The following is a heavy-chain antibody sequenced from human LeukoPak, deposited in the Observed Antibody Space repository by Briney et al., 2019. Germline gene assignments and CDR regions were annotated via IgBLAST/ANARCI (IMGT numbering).Heavy chain of an antibody. CDR2: ISGSGGST. Sequence: PGGSLRLSCAASGFTFSSYAMGWVRQAPGKGPEWVSAISGSGGSTYYADSVKGRFTISRDNSKNTLYLQMNSLRAEDTAVYYCAKDLISGSHFQSEAFDIWGQGTMVTVSS. J-gene: IGHJ3*02. D-gene: IGHD1-26*01. CDR1: GFTFSSYA. V-gene: IGHV3-23*01. CDR3: AKDLISGSHFQSEAFDI.